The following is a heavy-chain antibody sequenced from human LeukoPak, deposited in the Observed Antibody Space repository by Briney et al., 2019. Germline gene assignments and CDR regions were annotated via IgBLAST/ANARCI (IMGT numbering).Heavy chain of an antibody. CDR3: VKDYPYLIEPGTTIGPYSHD. D-gene: IGHD2-2*01. CDR2: ITSGLTP. V-gene: IGHV3-23*01. J-gene: IGHJ4*02. Sequence: PGGSLRLSCLPSALTFATISISCVRQAPGKGLEWVSAITSGLTPHYADSVRGRFSISRDNSKNTVYLQLSSLRADDTALYFCVKDYPYLIEPGTTIGPYSHDWRPGTLVTVSS. CDR1: ALTFATIS.